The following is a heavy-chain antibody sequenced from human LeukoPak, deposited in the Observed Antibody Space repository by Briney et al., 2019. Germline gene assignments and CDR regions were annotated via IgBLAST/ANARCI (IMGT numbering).Heavy chain of an antibody. CDR1: GYSISSGYY. J-gene: IGHJ6*03. Sequence: PSETLSLTCTVSGYSISSGYYWGWIRQPPGKGLEWIGSIYHSGSTYYNPSLKSRVTISVDTSKNQFSLKLSSVTAADTAVYYCARVKQQLAWGYYMDVWGKGTTVTVSS. CDR3: ARVKQQLAWGYYMDV. CDR2: IYHSGST. D-gene: IGHD6-13*01. V-gene: IGHV4-38-2*02.